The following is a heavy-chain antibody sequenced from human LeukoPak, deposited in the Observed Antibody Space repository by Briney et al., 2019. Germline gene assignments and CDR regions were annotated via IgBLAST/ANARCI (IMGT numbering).Heavy chain of an antibody. V-gene: IGHV4-38-2*02. Sequence: PSETLSLTCTGSGYSISSGYYWGWIRQPPGKGLEWIGSIYHSGSTYYNPSLKSRVTISVDTSKNQFSLKLSSVTAADTAVYYCARAPEECDYVWGSYYWGQGTLVTVSS. CDR3: ARAPEECDYVWGSYY. D-gene: IGHD3-16*01. CDR2: IYHSGST. CDR1: GYSISSGYY. J-gene: IGHJ4*02.